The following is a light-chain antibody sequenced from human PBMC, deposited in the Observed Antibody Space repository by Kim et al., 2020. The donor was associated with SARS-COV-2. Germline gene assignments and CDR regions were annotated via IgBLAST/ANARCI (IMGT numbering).Light chain of an antibody. Sequence: SYELTQPPSVSVSPGQTASITCSGDKLGDKYARWYQQKPGQSPVLVIYQDSNRPSGIPERFSGSNSGNTATLTISGTQAMDEANYYCQAWDSSTSYVFGT. CDR2: QDS. J-gene: IGLJ1*01. V-gene: IGLV3-1*01. CDR3: QAWDSSTSYV. CDR1: KLGDKY.